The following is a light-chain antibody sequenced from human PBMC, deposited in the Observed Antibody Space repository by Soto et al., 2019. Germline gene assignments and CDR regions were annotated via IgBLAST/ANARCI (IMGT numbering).Light chain of an antibody. CDR2: NNH. CDR3: AAWDDGLNGWV. J-gene: IGLJ3*02. Sequence: QSVLTQPPSASGTPGQRVTISCSGSSSNIGRNTVTWYQQVPGTAPNLLISNNHRRPSGVPDRFSASKSGTSASLAISGLRFEGGNYYYCAAWDDGLNGWVFGGGTKLTVL. V-gene: IGLV1-44*01. CDR1: SSNIGRNT.